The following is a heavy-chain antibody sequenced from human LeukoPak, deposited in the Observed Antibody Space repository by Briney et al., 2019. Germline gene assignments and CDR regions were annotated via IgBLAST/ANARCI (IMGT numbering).Heavy chain of an antibody. CDR3: ARAYGRSYVWGSYRLIDY. V-gene: IGHV4-39*07. D-gene: IGHD3-16*02. CDR1: GGSISSSSYY. Sequence: SETLSLTCTVSGGSISSSSYYWGWIRQPPGKGLEWIGSIYYSGSTYYNPSLKSRVTISVDTSKNQFSLKLSSVTAADTAVYYCARAYGRSYVWGSYRLIDYWGQGTLVTVSS. J-gene: IGHJ4*02. CDR2: IYYSGST.